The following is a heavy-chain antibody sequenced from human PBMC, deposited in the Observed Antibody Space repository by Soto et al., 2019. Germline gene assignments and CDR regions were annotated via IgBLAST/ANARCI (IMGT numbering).Heavy chain of an antibody. CDR1: GGSINSGDYY. D-gene: IGHD3-10*01. Sequence: QVQLQEAGPGLVKTSQTLSLTCTVSGGSINSGDYYWSWIRQHPGKGLEWIGYIYYSGSTYYHPSRKSRVTISVDTSKNQFSLKLSSVTVADTAVYYCAREEVAYYGSGSYNWCDPWGQGTLATVSS. CDR3: AREEVAYYGSGSYNWCDP. CDR2: IYYSGST. J-gene: IGHJ5*02. V-gene: IGHV4-31*03.